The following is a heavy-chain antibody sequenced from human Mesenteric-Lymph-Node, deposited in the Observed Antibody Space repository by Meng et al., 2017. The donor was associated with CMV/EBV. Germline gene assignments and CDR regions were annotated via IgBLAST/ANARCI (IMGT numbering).Heavy chain of an antibody. CDR3: AGGGFLTVDY. Sequence: SETLSLTCNVSGGSVSSGSYYWSWIRQPPGKGLEWIGYIYYSGSTNYNPSLKSRVTISVDTSKNQFSLKLSSVTAADTAVYYCAGGGFLTVDYWGQGTLVTVSS. J-gene: IGHJ4*02. CDR2: IYYSGST. D-gene: IGHD1-14*01. V-gene: IGHV4-61*01. CDR1: GGSVSSGSYY.